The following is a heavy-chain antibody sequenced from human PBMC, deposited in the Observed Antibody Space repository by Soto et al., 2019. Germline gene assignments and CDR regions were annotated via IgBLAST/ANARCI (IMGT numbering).Heavy chain of an antibody. Sequence: QVQLQQWGAGLLKSSETLSLTCAVYGRSFSGDYWSWIRQPPGKGLEWIGEINRRGSTKYNPSLKSRVTISVDTSKNQFSVKLTSVTAADTAVYYCARQGDSTMAIFDYWGQGALVTVSS. V-gene: IGHV4-34*01. CDR2: INRRGST. CDR3: ARQGDSTMAIFDY. J-gene: IGHJ4*02. CDR1: GRSFSGDY. D-gene: IGHD5-18*01.